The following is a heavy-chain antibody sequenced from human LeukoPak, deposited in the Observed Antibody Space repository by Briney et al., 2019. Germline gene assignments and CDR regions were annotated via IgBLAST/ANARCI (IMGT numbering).Heavy chain of an antibody. D-gene: IGHD3-9*01. CDR3: AREHRELRYFGYNWFDP. Sequence: GSSVKVSCKASGGTFSSYAISWVRQAPGQGLEWMGWINAGNGNTKYSQKFQGRVTITRDTSASTAYMELGSLRSEDTAVYYCAREHRELRYFGYNWFDPWGQGTLVTVSS. CDR1: GGTFSSYA. V-gene: IGHV1-3*01. CDR2: INAGNGNT. J-gene: IGHJ5*02.